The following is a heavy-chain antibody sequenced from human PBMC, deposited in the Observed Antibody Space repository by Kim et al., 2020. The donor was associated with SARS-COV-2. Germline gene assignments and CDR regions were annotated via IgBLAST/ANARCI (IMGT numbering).Heavy chain of an antibody. D-gene: IGHD3-22*01. CDR2: IYYSGTT. Sequence: SETLSLTCTVSGGSISSGDYYWSWIRQPPGKGLEWIGSIYYSGTTYYISSLKSRVTISVDTSKNQFSLKLSSVTAADTAVYYCARGNMIVFGRFDYWGQGTLVTVSS. V-gene: IGHV4-30-4*01. CDR1: GGSISSGDYY. CDR3: ARGNMIVFGRFDY. J-gene: IGHJ4*02.